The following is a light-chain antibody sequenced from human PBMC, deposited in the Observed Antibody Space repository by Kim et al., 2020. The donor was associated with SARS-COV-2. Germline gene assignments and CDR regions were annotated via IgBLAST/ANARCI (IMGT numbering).Light chain of an antibody. CDR3: QQYNNWLPIT. V-gene: IGKV3-15*01. CDR1: QSVSSN. Sequence: EVVMTQSPVTLSVSPGGRATLSCRASQSVSSNLAWYQQKPGQAPRLLIHGASNRAAGVPVRFRGSGSGTGFTLIISSLQSEDFAVYYCQQYNNWLPITFGQGTRLEIK. J-gene: IGKJ5*01. CDR2: GAS.